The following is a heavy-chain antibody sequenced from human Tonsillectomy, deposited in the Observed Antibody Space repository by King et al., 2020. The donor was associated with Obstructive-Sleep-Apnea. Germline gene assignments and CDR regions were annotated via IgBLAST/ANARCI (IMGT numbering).Heavy chain of an antibody. J-gene: IGHJ4*02. CDR3: ARGHNFDY. Sequence: VQLVESGGGLVQPGGSLRLSCAASGFTLSSYAMHWVRQAPGQGLECFSAISPHGGSTNDANSVKGRFTISRDNSKNTMYLQMVSLRVEDMALYYCARGHNFDYWGPGTLVTVSS. V-gene: IGHV3-64*01. CDR1: GFTLSSYA. D-gene: IGHD5-24*01. CDR2: ISPHGGST.